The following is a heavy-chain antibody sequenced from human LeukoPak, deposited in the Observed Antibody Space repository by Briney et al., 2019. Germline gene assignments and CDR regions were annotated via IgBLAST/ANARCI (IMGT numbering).Heavy chain of an antibody. CDR1: GGSISSSSYY. CDR2: IYLSGST. V-gene: IGHV4-39*07. CDR3: AGTGIAVA. D-gene: IGHD6-19*01. Sequence: PSETLSLTCTVSGGSISSSSYYWGWIRQPPGKGLEWIGSIYLSGSTYYNPSLKSRVTISVDTSKNQFSLKLSSVTAADTAVYYCAGTGIAVAWGQGTLVTVSS. J-gene: IGHJ4*02.